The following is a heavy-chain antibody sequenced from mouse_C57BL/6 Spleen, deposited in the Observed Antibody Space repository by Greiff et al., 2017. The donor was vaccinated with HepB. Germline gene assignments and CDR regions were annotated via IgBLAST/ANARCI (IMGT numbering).Heavy chain of an antibody. CDR2: INPSNGGT. V-gene: IGHV1-53*01. CDR1: GYTFTSYW. D-gene: IGHD2-4*01. J-gene: IGHJ3*01. Sequence: QVQLQQPGTELVKPGASVKLSCKASGYTFTSYWMHWVKQRPGQGLEWIGNINPSNGGTNYNEKFKSKATLTVDKSSSTAYMQLSSLTSEDSAVYYCASEGIYYDYDVGAWFAYWGQGTLVTVSA. CDR3: ASEGIYYDYDVGAWFAY.